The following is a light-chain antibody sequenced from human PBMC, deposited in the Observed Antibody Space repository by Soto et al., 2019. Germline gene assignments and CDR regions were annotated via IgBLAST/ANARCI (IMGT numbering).Light chain of an antibody. CDR1: TSNIGNNY. J-gene: IGLJ3*02. CDR3: GTWESSRNWV. CDR2: DNI. V-gene: IGLV1-51*01. Sequence: QSVLTQSPSVSAAPGQTVTISCSGTTSNIGNNYVSWYQLLPETAPKLLIYDNIKRPSEIPDRFSGSKSGTSATLVITGLQTGDEADYYCGTWESSRNWVFGGGTKLTVL.